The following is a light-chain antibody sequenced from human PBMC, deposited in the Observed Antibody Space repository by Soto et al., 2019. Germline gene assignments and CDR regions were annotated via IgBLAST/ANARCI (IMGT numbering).Light chain of an antibody. V-gene: IGKV3-20*01. CDR3: QQYKNWPPIT. CDR2: GAS. J-gene: IGKJ5*01. CDR1: QSLGGNF. Sequence: ESVLTPSPGALSLSPGERATLSCRAIQSLGGNFLAWYQEKPXQAHRLLXYGASSRASGIPDRFSGSGSGTDFTLTISSLQSEDFAVYYGQQYKNWPPITFGQGTRLEIK.